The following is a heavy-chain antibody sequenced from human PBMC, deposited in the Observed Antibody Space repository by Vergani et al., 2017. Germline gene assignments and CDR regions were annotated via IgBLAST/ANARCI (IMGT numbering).Heavy chain of an antibody. Sequence: QVTLKESGPALVKPTQTLTLTCTFSGFSLSTSGMRVSWIRQPPGKALEWLARIDWDDDKFYSTSLKTRLTISKDTSKNQVVLTMTNMDPVDTATYYCARGVGYYDSSGYLDYFDSWGQGTLVTVSS. J-gene: IGHJ4*02. CDR1: GFSLSTSGMR. CDR3: ARGVGYYDSSGYLDYFDS. V-gene: IGHV2-70*04. D-gene: IGHD3-22*01. CDR2: IDWDDDK.